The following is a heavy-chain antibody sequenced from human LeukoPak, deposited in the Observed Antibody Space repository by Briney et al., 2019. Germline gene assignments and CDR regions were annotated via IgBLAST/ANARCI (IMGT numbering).Heavy chain of an antibody. CDR3: ARAPGHMGFFDY. D-gene: IGHD2-21*01. CDR2: ISSSSAYI. CDR1: GFTFSSYN. Sequence: GALRLSCAASGFTFSSYNMNWVRQAPGKGLEWVSSISSSSAYIYYADSVMGRFTISRDNAKNSLYLQMNSLRAEDTAVYYCARAPGHMGFFDYWGQGSLVTVSS. J-gene: IGHJ4*02. V-gene: IGHV3-21*01.